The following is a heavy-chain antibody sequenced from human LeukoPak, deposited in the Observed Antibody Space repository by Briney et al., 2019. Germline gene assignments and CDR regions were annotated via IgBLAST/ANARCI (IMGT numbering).Heavy chain of an antibody. CDR1: GGSFSGYY. Sequence: SETLSLTCAVYGGSFSGYYWSWIRRPPGKGLEWIGEINHSGSTNYNPSLKSRVTISVDTSKNQFSLKLSSVTAADTAVYYCARGSGGLYCSGGSCYRRPKYYFDYWGQGTLVTVSS. CDR3: ARGSGGLYCSGGSCYRRPKYYFDY. V-gene: IGHV4-34*01. D-gene: IGHD2-15*01. J-gene: IGHJ4*02. CDR2: INHSGST.